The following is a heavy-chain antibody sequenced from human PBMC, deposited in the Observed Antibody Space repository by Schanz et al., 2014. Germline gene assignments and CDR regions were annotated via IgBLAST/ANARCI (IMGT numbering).Heavy chain of an antibody. CDR2: ISYDGSNK. V-gene: IGHV3-30*18. CDR3: AKEESPPSLVDY. J-gene: IGHJ4*02. CDR1: GFTFSSYG. Sequence: QVQLVESGGGVVQPGRSLRLSCAVSGFTFSSYGMHWVRQAPGKGLEWVALISYDGSNKHYADSVKGRFTVSRDNSKNTVYLQMNSLRAEDTAVYYCAKEESPPSLVDYWGQGTLVTVSS.